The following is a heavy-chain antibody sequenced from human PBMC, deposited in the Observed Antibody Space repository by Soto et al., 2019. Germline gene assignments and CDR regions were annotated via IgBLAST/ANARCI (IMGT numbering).Heavy chain of an antibody. D-gene: IGHD6-19*01. Sequence: VQLVESGGGVVQPGRSLRLSCAASGFTFSDYAMHWVRQAPGKGLEWVAVVSHDGRNTHYADSVKGRFTISRDSSKKSVSLEMTSLGADDTAVYSCAKGGRQWLVTSDFNYWGQGALVTVSS. CDR2: VSHDGRNT. V-gene: IGHV3-30*18. CDR3: AKGGRQWLVTSDFNY. J-gene: IGHJ4*02. CDR1: GFTFSDYA.